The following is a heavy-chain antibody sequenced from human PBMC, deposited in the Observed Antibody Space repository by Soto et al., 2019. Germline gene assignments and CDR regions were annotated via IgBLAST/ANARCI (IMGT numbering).Heavy chain of an antibody. CDR3: ARDQHDILTGSFFVDY. J-gene: IGHJ4*02. D-gene: IGHD3-9*01. Sequence: QVQLVESGGGVVQPGRSLRLSCAASGFTFSSYAMHWVRQAPGKGLEWVAVISYDGSNKYYADSVKGRFTISRDNSKNPLYLQMNSLRAEDTAVYYCARDQHDILTGSFFVDYWGQGTLVTVSS. CDR1: GFTFSSYA. V-gene: IGHV3-30-3*01. CDR2: ISYDGSNK.